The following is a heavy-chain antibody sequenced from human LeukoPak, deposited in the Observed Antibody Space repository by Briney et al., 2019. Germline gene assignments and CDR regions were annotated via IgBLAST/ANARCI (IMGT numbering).Heavy chain of an antibody. D-gene: IGHD4-17*01. J-gene: IGHJ4*02. Sequence: SETLSLTCTVSGDSISSYYWSWIRQPPGKGLEWIGYIYYSGSTNYNPPPKSRVTISVDTSKNQFSLKLSSVTAADTAVYYCARLYFGAVYFDYWGQGTLVTVSS. CDR3: ARLYFGAVYFDY. V-gene: IGHV4-59*08. CDR2: IYYSGST. CDR1: GDSISSYY.